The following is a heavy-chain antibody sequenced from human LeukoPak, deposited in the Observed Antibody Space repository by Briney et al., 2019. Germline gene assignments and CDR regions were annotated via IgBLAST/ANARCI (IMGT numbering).Heavy chain of an antibody. CDR1: GFTFSSYA. CDR2: VSGDGSST. CDR3: TRENWANDF. J-gene: IGHJ4*02. D-gene: IGHD7-27*01. Sequence: GGSLRLSCAASGFTFSSYAMQWVRQAPGKGLVWVSRVSGDGSSTTYADSVKGRFTISRDNAKNTVHLQMNSLRAEDTAMYYCTRENWANDFWGQGTLVTVSS. V-gene: IGHV3-74*01.